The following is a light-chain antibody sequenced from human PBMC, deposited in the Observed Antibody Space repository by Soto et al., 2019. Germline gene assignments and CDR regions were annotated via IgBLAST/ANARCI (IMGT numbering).Light chain of an antibody. CDR1: QSISSW. J-gene: IGKJ1*01. Sequence: DIQMTQSPSTLSASVGDRVTITCRASQSISSWLAWYQQKPGKAPKLLIYDASSLESGVPSRFRGSGSGKKFPLTISSLQPDDLATYYCKQYNSYAGTFGQGTKVKIK. CDR3: KQYNSYAGT. V-gene: IGKV1-5*01. CDR2: DAS.